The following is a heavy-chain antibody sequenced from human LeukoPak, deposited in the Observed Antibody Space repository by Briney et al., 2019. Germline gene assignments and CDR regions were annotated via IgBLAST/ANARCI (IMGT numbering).Heavy chain of an antibody. CDR3: ARFVYSGLDWQSGFDS. CDR2: ISGSGGST. J-gene: IGHJ4*02. Sequence: PGGSLRLSCAASGFTFSSYAMSWVRQAPGKGLEWVSAISGSGGSTYYADSVKGRFTISRDVSANALSLQMNSLRVDDTAIYYCARFVYSGLDWQSGFDSWGQGTLVSVSS. CDR1: GFTFSSYA. D-gene: IGHD5-12*01. V-gene: IGHV3-23*01.